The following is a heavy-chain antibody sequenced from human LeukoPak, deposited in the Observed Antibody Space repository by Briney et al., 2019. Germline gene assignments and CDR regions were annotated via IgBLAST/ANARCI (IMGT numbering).Heavy chain of an antibody. J-gene: IGHJ3*02. D-gene: IGHD2-2*01. Sequence: ASVKVSCKASGGTFSSYAISWVRQAPGQGLEWMGGIIPIFGTANYAQKFQGRVTITADESTSTAYMELSSLRSEDTAVYYCARKQGARIVVVPAAMRNDAFDIWGQGTMVTVSS. V-gene: IGHV1-69*13. CDR3: ARKQGARIVVVPAAMRNDAFDI. CDR2: IIPIFGTA. CDR1: GGTFSSYA.